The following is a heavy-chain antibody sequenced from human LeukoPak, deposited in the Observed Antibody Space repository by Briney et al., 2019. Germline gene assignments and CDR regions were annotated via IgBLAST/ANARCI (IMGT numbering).Heavy chain of an antibody. Sequence: GGSLRLSCAASGFTFSSYVMNWVRQAPGKGLEWVSCISSSSRTIYYADSVKGRFTISRDNARNSLYLQLNSLRDEDTAVYYCATVVTGAYYFDYWGQGTLVTVSS. CDR3: ATVVTGAYYFDY. CDR2: ISSSSRTI. CDR1: GFTFSSYV. D-gene: IGHD2-21*01. J-gene: IGHJ4*02. V-gene: IGHV3-48*02.